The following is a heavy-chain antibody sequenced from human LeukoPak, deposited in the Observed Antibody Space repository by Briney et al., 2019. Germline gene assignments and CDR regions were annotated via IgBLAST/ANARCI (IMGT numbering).Heavy chain of an antibody. V-gene: IGHV1-2*02. CDR3: ARGVRGYCSSTSCSIDYYMDV. CDR1: GYTFTGYY. CDR2: INPNSGGT. D-gene: IGHD2-2*01. Sequence: ASVKVSCKASGYTFTGYYMHWVRQAPGQGLEWMGWINPNSGGTNYAQKFQGRVTMTRDTSISTAYMELSRLRSDDTAVYYCARGVRGYCSSTSCSIDYYMDVWGKGTTVTVSS. J-gene: IGHJ6*03.